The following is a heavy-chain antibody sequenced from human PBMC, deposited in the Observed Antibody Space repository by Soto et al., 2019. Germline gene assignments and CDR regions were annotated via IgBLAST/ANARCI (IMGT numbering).Heavy chain of an antibody. Sequence: QITLKESGPTLVKPTQTLTLTCTFSGFSLSTSGVGVGWIRQPPGKALEWLALIYWNDDKRYSPSLKSRLTITRDPSKNQVVLTMTDMDPVDTATYYCARSYRAADYVGYWGQGTLVTVSS. CDR3: ARSYRAADYVGY. CDR1: GFSLSTSGVG. J-gene: IGHJ4*02. V-gene: IGHV2-5*01. D-gene: IGHD1-26*01. CDR2: IYWNDDK.